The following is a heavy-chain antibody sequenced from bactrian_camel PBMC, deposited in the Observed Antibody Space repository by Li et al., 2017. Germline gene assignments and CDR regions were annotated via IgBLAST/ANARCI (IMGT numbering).Heavy chain of an antibody. CDR1: GYSYSDVC. J-gene: IGHJ4*01. CDR3: ARGSRWYSH. Sequence: QVQLVESGGGLVQPGGSLRLSCAASGYSYSDVCMGWYRQAPGKEREGVAAIDGYGSTHYADSVKGRFTISRDNAKNKFYLQMNDLVPDDTAVYYCARGSRWYSHWGQGTQVTVS. CDR2: IDGYGST. V-gene: IGHV3S53*01. D-gene: IGHD6*01.